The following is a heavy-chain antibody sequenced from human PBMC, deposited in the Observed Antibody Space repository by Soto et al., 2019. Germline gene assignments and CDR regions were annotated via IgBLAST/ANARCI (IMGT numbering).Heavy chain of an antibody. Sequence: EVQLVESGGGLVQTGGSLRLSCVGSGFTFRNYWMSWVRQAPGKGLEWLTNIQQGGHEIFYVDSVKSRFTISRDNAKKSVNLEMTNLKVEETAVYFCAREPNYGNPDYWGQGTLVTVSP. D-gene: IGHD3-16*01. CDR1: GFTFRNYW. CDR3: AREPNYGNPDY. V-gene: IGHV3-7*01. CDR2: IQQGGHEI. J-gene: IGHJ4*02.